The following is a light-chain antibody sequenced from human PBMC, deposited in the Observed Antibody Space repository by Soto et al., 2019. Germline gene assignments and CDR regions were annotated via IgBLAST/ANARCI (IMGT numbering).Light chain of an antibody. CDR2: WAS. V-gene: IGKV4-1*01. J-gene: IGKJ4*01. CDR3: QQYYSTPLT. Sequence: DIVMTKSPESLAVSLGERATINCKSSQSFLYSSNNKNYLAWYQQKPGQPPKLLIYWASTRESGVPDRFSGSGSGTDFTLTISSLQAEDVAVYYCQQYYSTPLTFGGGTKVAIK. CDR1: QSFLYSSNNKNY.